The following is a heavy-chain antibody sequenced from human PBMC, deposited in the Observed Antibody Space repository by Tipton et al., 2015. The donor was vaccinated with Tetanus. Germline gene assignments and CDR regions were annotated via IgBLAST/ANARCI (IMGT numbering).Heavy chain of an antibody. V-gene: IGHV1-69*01. CDR2: IPPIFGTT. CDR3: ARAPNLISRAYDY. Sequence: QVQLVQSGAEMKKPGSSAKVSCKDSGGAFTNYALSWERQAPGQGLEWVEGIPPIFGTTNSAPNFQGRVTITAYESTNTAFMELSSLRSEDTAVYYCARAPNLISRAYDYWGQGTQITVSS. CDR1: GGAFTNYA. D-gene: IGHD1-14*01. J-gene: IGHJ4*02.